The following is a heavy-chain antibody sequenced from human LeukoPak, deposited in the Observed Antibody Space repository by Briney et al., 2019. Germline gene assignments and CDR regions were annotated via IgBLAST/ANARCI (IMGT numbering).Heavy chain of an antibody. D-gene: IGHD5/OR15-5a*01. V-gene: IGHV1-2*02. CDR2: INSNSGVT. Sequence: ASVKVSCKASGYIFTSHYIHGVGQAPGQGLEWMGWINSNSGVTNYAQKFQGRVTMTSDMSISTAYMELRRLKSDDTAVYYCARDPGSNFFDYWGQGTQITVSS. CDR1: GYIFTSHY. CDR3: ARDPGSNFFDY. J-gene: IGHJ4*02.